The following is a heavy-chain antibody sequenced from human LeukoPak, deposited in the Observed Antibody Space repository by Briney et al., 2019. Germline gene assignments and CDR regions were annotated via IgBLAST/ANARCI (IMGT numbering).Heavy chain of an antibody. CDR3: ASGKSGYSDY. V-gene: IGHV4-59*12. Sequence: SETLSLTCTVSGGSISSYYWSWIRQPPGKGLEWIGYIYYSGTTNYNPSLKSRVTMSVDTSKNQFSLKLSSVTAADTAVYYCASGKSGYSDYWGQGTLVTVSS. CDR2: IYYSGTT. D-gene: IGHD3-22*01. J-gene: IGHJ4*02. CDR1: GGSISSYY.